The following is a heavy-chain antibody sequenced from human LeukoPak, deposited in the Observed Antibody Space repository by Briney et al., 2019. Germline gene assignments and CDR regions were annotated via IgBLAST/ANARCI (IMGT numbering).Heavy chain of an antibody. V-gene: IGHV1-69*13. J-gene: IGHJ6*02. CDR1: GGTFSSYA. Sequence: ASVKVSCKASGGTFSSYAISWVRQAPGQGLEWMGGIIPIFGTANCAQKFQGRVTITADESTSTAYMELSSLRSEDTAVYYCASQWFPSPYYYYGMDVWGQGTTVTVSS. CDR2: IIPIFGTA. D-gene: IGHD3-22*01. CDR3: ASQWFPSPYYYYGMDV.